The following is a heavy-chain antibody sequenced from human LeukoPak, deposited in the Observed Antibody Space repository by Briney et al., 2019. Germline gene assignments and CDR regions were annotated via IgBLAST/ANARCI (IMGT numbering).Heavy chain of an antibody. J-gene: IGHJ5*02. Sequence: GASVKVSCKVSGYTLSEISMQWVRQAPGKGLEWMGGFDPEDGETIYAQKFQGRVTMTTDTSTSTAYMELRSLKSDDTAVYYCARGEGVAARQSWFDPWGQGTLVTVSS. D-gene: IGHD6-6*01. CDR3: ARGEGVAARQSWFDP. CDR2: FDPEDGET. V-gene: IGHV1-24*01. CDR1: GYTLSEIS.